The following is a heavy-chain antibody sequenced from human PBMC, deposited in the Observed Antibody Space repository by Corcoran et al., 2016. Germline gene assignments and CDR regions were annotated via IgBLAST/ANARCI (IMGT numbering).Heavy chain of an antibody. V-gene: IGHV3-33*01. J-gene: IGHJ5*02. Sequence: QVQLVESGGGVVQPGRSLRLSCAASGFTFRNYGMHWVRQAPGKGLEWVAAIQHDGSVEYYADSVKGRFTISREDFKNTVYLQVNSLRAEETAVYYCARDDFGTPTCLVAWGKGTLVTVSS. CDR3: ARDDFGTPTCLVA. CDR1: GFTFRNYG. CDR2: IQHDGSVE. D-gene: IGHD3-3*01.